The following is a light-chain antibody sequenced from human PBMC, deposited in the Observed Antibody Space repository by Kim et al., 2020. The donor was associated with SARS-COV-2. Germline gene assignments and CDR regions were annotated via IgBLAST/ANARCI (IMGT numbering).Light chain of an antibody. J-gene: IGLJ1*01. CDR3: QAWDSSPYV. Sequence: SPGQTASITCSGERLGDNYACWYQQKPGQSPGLVIYQDSKRPSGIPERFSGSNSGNTATLTISGPQAMDGADYYCQAWDSSPYVFGTGTKVTVL. V-gene: IGLV3-1*01. CDR1: RLGDNY. CDR2: QDS.